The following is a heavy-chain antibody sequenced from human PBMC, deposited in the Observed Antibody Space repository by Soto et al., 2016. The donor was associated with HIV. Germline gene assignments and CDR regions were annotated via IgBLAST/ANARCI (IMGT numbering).Heavy chain of an antibody. D-gene: IGHD5-12*01. CDR1: GFTVSNFY. CDR2: IYSGGTT. V-gene: IGHV3-66*01. Sequence: EVQLVESGGGLVQPGGPVRLSCTASGFTVSNFYMSWVRQAPGKGLECVSVIYSGGTTYNADSVRGRFTISRDNSKNTLYLQMNTLRAEDTAVYYCARDGLRSGRGFDYWGQGTLVTVSS. J-gene: IGHJ4*02. CDR3: ARDGLRSGRGFDY.